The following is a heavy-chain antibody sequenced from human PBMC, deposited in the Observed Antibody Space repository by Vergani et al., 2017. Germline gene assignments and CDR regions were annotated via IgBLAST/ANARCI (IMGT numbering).Heavy chain of an antibody. J-gene: IGHJ4*02. CDR2: ISGSHSST. V-gene: IGHV3-23*01. CDR3: AKDLNYYDSSGYYSDD. Sequence: EVQLLESGGCSVQPGGSLRLSCAASGFTFSSYAMCWVRQAPGKGLEWVSGISGSHSSTYYADSVKGRLTISRDNSKNTLFLQMNSLRAEDTAVYYCAKDLNYYDSSGYYSDDWGQGTLVTVSS. D-gene: IGHD3-22*01. CDR1: GFTFSSYA.